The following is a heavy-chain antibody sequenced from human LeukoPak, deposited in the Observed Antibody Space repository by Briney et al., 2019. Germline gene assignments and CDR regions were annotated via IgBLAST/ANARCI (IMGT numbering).Heavy chain of an antibody. D-gene: IGHD2-2*01. CDR1: GYTFTDYY. CDR2: INPNDGDT. J-gene: IGHJ4*02. Sequence: ASVKVSCKASGYTFTDYYMHWVRQAPGQGFEWMGWINPNDGDTNYSQKFQGRVTMTRDTSISTAHMEVSRLRSDDTAVYYCARANFLYCSSSTCLFDYWGQGTLVTVSS. V-gene: IGHV1-2*02. CDR3: ARANFLYCSSSTCLFDY.